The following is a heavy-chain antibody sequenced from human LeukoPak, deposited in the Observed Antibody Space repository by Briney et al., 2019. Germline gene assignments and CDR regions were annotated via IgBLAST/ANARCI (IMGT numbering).Heavy chain of an antibody. CDR2: INPNSGGT. CDR1: GYTFTGYY. J-gene: IGHJ4*02. CDR3: ARDAGVGYGPGFDY. Sequence: GASVKVSCKASGYTFTGYYMHWVRQAPGQGLEWMGWINPNSGGTSYAQKFQGRVTMTRDTSISTAYMELSRLRSDDTAVYCCARDAGVGYGPGFDYWGQGTLVTVSS. V-gene: IGHV1-2*02. D-gene: IGHD5-24*01.